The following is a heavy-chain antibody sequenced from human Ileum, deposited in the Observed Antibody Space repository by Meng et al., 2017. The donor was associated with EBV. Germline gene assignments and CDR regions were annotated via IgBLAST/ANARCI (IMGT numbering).Heavy chain of an antibody. CDR2: ILSGST. CDR3: AGGRAGYGGYKT. V-gene: IGHV4-61*03. J-gene: IGHJ4*02. D-gene: IGHD5-12*01. CDR1: SGSVSSGDYH. Sequence: VPLLESGPRPGKPSDTLSLTRTVSSGSVSSGDYHWSWIRQPPGKGLEWIGYILSGSTNYDPSLTNRVTISVDTSKNHFSLKLTSVTAADTAVYYCAGGRAGYGGYKTWGQGTLVTVSS.